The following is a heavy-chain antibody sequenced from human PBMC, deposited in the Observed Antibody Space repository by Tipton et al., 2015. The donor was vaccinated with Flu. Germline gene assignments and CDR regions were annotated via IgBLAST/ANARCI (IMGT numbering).Heavy chain of an antibody. Sequence: LRLSCSVSGGSISSYYWSWIRQPAGKGLEWIGRIYTSGSTNYNPSLKSRVTMSVDTSKNQFSLKLTSVSAADTAVYYCAKSGSYLEYLQHWGQGTLVTVSS. CDR3: AKSGSYLEYLQH. CDR1: GGSISSYY. V-gene: IGHV4-4*07. D-gene: IGHD1-26*01. CDR2: IYTSGST. J-gene: IGHJ1*01.